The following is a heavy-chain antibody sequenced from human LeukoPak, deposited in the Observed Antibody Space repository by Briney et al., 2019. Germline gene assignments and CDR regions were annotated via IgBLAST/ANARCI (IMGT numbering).Heavy chain of an antibody. CDR2: IYTSGST. J-gene: IGHJ6*03. CDR3: ARGVRGPYYYYMDV. CDR1: DASISSYY. V-gene: IGHV4-4*07. Sequence: SETLSLTCTLSDASISSYYWSWIRPPAGKGSEWIGRIYTSGSTNYNPSLKSRVTMSVDTSKNQFSLKLSSVTAADTAVYYCARGVRGPYYYYMDVWGKGTTVTVSS. D-gene: IGHD3-10*01.